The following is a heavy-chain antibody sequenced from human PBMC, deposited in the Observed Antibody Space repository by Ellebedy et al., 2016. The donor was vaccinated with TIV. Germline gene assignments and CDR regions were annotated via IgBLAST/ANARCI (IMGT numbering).Heavy chain of an antibody. CDR3: ARDYLALRYFDWQNNYYFDL. J-gene: IGHJ2*01. CDR2: IKQDGDEK. D-gene: IGHD3-9*01. Sequence: PGGSLRLSCAASGFTFSRYWMSWVRQAPGKGLEWVASIKQDGDEKHYVESVKCRFTVSRDNVRDSFYLQMNSLRAEATAMYFCARDYLALRYFDWQNNYYFDLWGRGALVTVSS. V-gene: IGHV3-7*01. CDR1: GFTFSRYW.